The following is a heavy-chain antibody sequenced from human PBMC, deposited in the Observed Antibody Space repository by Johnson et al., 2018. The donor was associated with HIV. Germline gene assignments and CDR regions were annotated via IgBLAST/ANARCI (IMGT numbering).Heavy chain of an antibody. J-gene: IGHJ3*02. CDR3: ARDPDPFSEYHGDAFDI. V-gene: IGHV3-30*04. CDR2: ISYDGSNK. Sequence: QVQLVESGGGLVQPGGSLRLSCAASGFIFSSYAMHWVRQAPGKGLEWVAVISYDGSNKYYADSVKGRFTISRDSSKDTLYVQMNSLRGEDTAVYYCARDPDPFSEYHGDAFDIWGQGTVVTVSS. D-gene: IGHD2-2*01. CDR1: GFIFSSYA.